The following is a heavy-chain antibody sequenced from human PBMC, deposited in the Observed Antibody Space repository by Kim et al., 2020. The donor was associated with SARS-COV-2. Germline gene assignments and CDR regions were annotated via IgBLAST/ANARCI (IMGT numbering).Heavy chain of an antibody. V-gene: IGHV1-2*06. CDR3: ARAYGSGSYVGWFDP. D-gene: IGHD3-10*01. CDR1: GYTFTGYY. CDR2: INPNSGGT. Sequence: ASVKVSCKASGYTFTGYYMHWVRQAPGQGLEWMGRINPNSGGTNYAQKFQGRVTMTRDTSISTAYMELSRLRSDDTAVYYCARAYGSGSYVGWFDPWGQGTLVTVSS. J-gene: IGHJ5*02.